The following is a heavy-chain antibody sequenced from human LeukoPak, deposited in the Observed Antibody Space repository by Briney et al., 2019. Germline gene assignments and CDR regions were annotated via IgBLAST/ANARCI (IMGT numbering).Heavy chain of an antibody. J-gene: IGHJ6*02. Sequence: ASVKVSCKASGYTFTGYDINWVRQATGQGLEWMGWMNPNSGNTGYAQKFQGRVTMTRNTSISTAYMELSSLRSEDTAVYYCARAEYYYDSSGYYGMDVWGQGTTVTVSS. CDR1: GYTFTGYD. CDR3: ARAEYYYDSSGYYGMDV. CDR2: MNPNSGNT. D-gene: IGHD3-22*01. V-gene: IGHV1-8*01.